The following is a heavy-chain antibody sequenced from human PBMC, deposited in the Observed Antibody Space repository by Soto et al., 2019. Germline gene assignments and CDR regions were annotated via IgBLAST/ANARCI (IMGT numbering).Heavy chain of an antibody. J-gene: IGHJ4*02. Sequence: QVHLVQSGAEVKKPGASVKVSCQGSGYAFTTYGITWVRQAPGQGLEWMGWISAHNGNTNYAQKLQGRVTVTRDTXTXXXXXXXXXXXXXXXXXXXXXXXXYGXYWGQGALVT. CDR1: GYAFTTYG. CDR2: ISAHNGNT. V-gene: IGHV1-18*01. CDR3: XXXXYGXY. D-gene: IGHD4-17*01.